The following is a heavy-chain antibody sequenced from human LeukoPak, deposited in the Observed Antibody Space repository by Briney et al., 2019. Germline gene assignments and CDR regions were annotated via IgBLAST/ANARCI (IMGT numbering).Heavy chain of an antibody. D-gene: IGHD1-26*01. V-gene: IGHV3-30*02. J-gene: IGHJ4*02. CDR1: GFIFSDYN. Sequence: QAGGSLRLSCAASGFIFSDYNMHWVRQAPGKGLEWVTFIENGGSTYADSVKGRFTISRDKSKNTVFLDMNSLKNEDTAVYYCAKDRGSGSYSVDFWGRGTLVTVS. CDR3: AKDRGSGSYSVDF. CDR2: IENGGST.